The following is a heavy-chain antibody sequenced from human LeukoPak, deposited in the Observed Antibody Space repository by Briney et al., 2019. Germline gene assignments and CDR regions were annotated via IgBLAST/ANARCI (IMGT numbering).Heavy chain of an antibody. D-gene: IGHD2-15*01. CDR2: IYTSGST. Sequence: SETLSLTCTVSGGSISSYYWSWIRQPARKGLEWIGPIYTSGSTNYNPSLKSRVTMSVDTSKNQFSLKLSSVTAADTAVYYCARGVDEGAATYYYYYYMDVWGKGTTVTVSS. CDR3: ARGVDEGAATYYYYYYMDV. CDR1: GGSISSYY. V-gene: IGHV4-4*07. J-gene: IGHJ6*03.